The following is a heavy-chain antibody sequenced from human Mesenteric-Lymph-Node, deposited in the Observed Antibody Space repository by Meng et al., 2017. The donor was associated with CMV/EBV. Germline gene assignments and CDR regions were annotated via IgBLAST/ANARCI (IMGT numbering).Heavy chain of an antibody. J-gene: IGHJ4*02. CDR2: MRFDGSNK. D-gene: IGHD3-3*01. CDR1: GFSFSSYG. CDR3: AKLGGRFLEWSPFDT. Sequence: GGSLRLSCAASGFSFSSYGMHWVRQAPGKGLEWVAFMRFDGSNKEYPGSVKGRFTISRDNFKNNLDLQMNNLRVEDTATYYCAKLGGRFLEWSPFDTWGQGTLVTVSS. V-gene: IGHV3-30*02.